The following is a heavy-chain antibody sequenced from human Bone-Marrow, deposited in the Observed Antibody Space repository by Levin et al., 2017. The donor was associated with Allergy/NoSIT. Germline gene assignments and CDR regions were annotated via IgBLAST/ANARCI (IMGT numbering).Heavy chain of an antibody. Sequence: PGGSLRLSCTVSGGSMTSYYWSWIRQPPGKGLEWIGYIFHNGKTNYNPSLKGRVTMSLDTPKNQFSLKLTSVTAADTAVYYCASLTGSISMSYFDYWGQGTLVTVSS. CDR1: GGSMTSYY. V-gene: IGHV4-59*08. CDR3: ASLTGSISMSYFDY. J-gene: IGHJ4*02. CDR2: IFHNGKT. D-gene: IGHD1-26*01.